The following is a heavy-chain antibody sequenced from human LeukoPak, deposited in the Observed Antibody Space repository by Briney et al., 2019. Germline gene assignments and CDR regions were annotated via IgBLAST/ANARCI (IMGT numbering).Heavy chain of an antibody. Sequence: GGSLRLSCAASGLTVSSNCMSWVRQAPGKGLEWVSAISVSGGTTYYADSVKGRFTISRDKSKNTLYLQMNSLRAEDTAVYYCARIAPIWTLDYWGQGTLVTVSS. D-gene: IGHD3/OR15-3a*01. J-gene: IGHJ4*02. V-gene: IGHV3-23*01. CDR2: ISVSGGTT. CDR3: ARIAPIWTLDY. CDR1: GLTVSSNC.